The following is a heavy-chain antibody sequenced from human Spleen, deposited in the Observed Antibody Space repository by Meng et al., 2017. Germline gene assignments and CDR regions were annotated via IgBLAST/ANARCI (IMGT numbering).Heavy chain of an antibody. CDR2: ISWNSGSI. CDR1: GFTFSSYA. CDR3: ASAAAAGTAVGMDV. V-gene: IGHV3-9*01. Sequence: SLRLSCAASGFTFSSYAMHWVRQAPGKGLEWVSGISWNSGSIGYADSVKGRFTISRDNAKNSLYLQMNSLRAEDTALYYCASAAAAGTAVGMDVWGQGTTVTVSS. D-gene: IGHD6-13*01. J-gene: IGHJ6*02.